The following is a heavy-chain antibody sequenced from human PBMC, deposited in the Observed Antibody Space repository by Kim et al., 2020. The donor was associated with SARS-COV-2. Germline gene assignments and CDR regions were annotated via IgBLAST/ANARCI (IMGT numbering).Heavy chain of an antibody. CDR3: AGGPDLLWFGELFDY. J-gene: IGHJ4*02. V-gene: IGHV4-4*07. CDR1: GGSISSYY. Sequence: SETLSLTCTVSGGSISSYYWSWIRQPAGKGLEWIGRIYTSGSTNYNPSLKSRVTMSVDTSKNQFSLKLSSVTAADTAVYYCAGGPDLLWFGELFDYWGQGTLVTVSS. D-gene: IGHD3-10*01. CDR2: IYTSGST.